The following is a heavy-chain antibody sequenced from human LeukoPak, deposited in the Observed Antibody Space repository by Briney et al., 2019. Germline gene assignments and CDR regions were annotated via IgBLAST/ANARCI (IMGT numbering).Heavy chain of an antibody. CDR2: ISGSGGST. J-gene: IGHJ4*02. V-gene: IGHV3-23*01. CDR1: GFTFSSYG. Sequence: HPGGSLRLSCAASGFTFSSYGMSWVRQAPGKGLEWVSAISGSGGSTYYADSVKGRFTISRDNSKNTLYLQMNSLRAEDTAVYYCAKIPWFGELYFDYWGQGTLVTVSS. CDR3: AKIPWFGELYFDY. D-gene: IGHD3-10*01.